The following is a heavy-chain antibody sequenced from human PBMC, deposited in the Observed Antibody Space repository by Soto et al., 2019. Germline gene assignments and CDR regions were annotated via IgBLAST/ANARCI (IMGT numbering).Heavy chain of an antibody. Sequence: PGGSLRLSCAPSGVALGSYAMSWVRQAPGKGLEWVTAMSGNGGDTYYSDSVKGRFTISRDNSKNTLYLQMNSLRAEDTAVYYCAKGGISLVRGSFDYWGQGTLVTVSS. CDR3: AKGGISLVRGSFDY. CDR1: GVALGSYA. CDR2: MSGNGGDT. V-gene: IGHV3-23*01. J-gene: IGHJ4*02. D-gene: IGHD3-10*01.